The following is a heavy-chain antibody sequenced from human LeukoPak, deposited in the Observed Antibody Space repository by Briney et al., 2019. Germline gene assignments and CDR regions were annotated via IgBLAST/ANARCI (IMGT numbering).Heavy chain of an antibody. J-gene: IGHJ4*02. Sequence: GGSLRLSCAASGFTFSSYWMSWVRQAPGKGLEWVANIKQDGSEKYYVDSVKGRFTISRDNAKNTLYLQMNSLRAEDTAVYYCARGTIGIAAAGTGLDYWGQGTLVTVSS. V-gene: IGHV3-7*01. CDR2: IKQDGSEK. CDR1: GFTFSSYW. D-gene: IGHD6-13*01. CDR3: ARGTIGIAAAGTGLDY.